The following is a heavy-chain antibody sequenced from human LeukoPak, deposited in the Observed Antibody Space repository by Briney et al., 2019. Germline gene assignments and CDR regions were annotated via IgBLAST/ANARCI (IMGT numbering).Heavy chain of an antibody. CDR3: ARDSGTRGEVKFDP. J-gene: IGHJ5*02. CDR1: GYSISSGYY. Sequence: PSETLSLTCTVSGYSISSGYYWGWIRQPPGKGLEWIGSIYHSGSTYYNPSLKSRVTISVDTSKNQFSLKLSSVTAADTAVYYCARDSGTRGEVKFDPGGQETLVTVSS. D-gene: IGHD3-10*01. V-gene: IGHV4-38-2*02. CDR2: IYHSGST.